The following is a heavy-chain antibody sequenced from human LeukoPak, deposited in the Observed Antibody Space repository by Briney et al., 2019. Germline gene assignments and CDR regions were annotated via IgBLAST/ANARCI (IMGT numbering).Heavy chain of an antibody. Sequence: PGGSLRLSCAASGFSISNSAMSWVRQAPGKGLEWVSLIIASSGSTFNADSVKGRFTISRDNSKNTLYLQMNSLRAEDTAVYYCAKGAYDYIEMGYFDYWGQGTLVIVSS. CDR2: IIASSGST. J-gene: IGHJ4*02. CDR3: AKGAYDYIEMGYFDY. D-gene: IGHD5-12*01. V-gene: IGHV3-23*01. CDR1: GFSISNSA.